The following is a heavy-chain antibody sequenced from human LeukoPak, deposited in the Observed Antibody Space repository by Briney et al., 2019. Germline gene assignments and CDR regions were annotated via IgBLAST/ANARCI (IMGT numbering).Heavy chain of an antibody. CDR3: AICTGSYSEFFFDY. Sequence: RGSLRLSCAASGFTFSSNAMSWVRQAPGKGLEWVSAISGSGGSTYYADSVKGRFTISRDNSKNTLYLQMNSLRAEDTAVYYCAICTGSYSEFFFDYWGQGTLVTVSS. D-gene: IGHD1-26*01. J-gene: IGHJ4*02. CDR2: ISGSGGST. CDR1: GFTFSSNA. V-gene: IGHV3-23*01.